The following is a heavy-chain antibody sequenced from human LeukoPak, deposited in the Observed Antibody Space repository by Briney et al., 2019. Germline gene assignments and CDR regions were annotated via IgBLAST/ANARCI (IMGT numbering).Heavy chain of an antibody. Sequence: SHTLSLTCTVSGGSISSGGYYWSWIPKHPGKDLHWIGYIYYSGSTHYNPSLKSRVTISVDTSKNQFSLKLSSVTAADTAVYYCARAVVGVTYFDYWGQGTLVTVSS. CDR1: GGSISSGGYY. J-gene: IGHJ4*02. CDR2: IYYSGST. D-gene: IGHD2-21*02. CDR3: ARAVVGVTYFDY. V-gene: IGHV4-31*03.